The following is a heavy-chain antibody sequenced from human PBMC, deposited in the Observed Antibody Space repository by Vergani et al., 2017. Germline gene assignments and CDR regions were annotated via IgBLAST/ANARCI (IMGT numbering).Heavy chain of an antibody. D-gene: IGHD3-9*01. CDR2: ISGDGGST. Sequence: EVQLVESGGGVVQPGGSLRLSCAASGFTFDDYAMHWVRQAPGKGLEWVSLISGDGGSTYYADSVKGRFTISRDNSKNSLYLQLNSLRTEDTALYYCARERGPLRYFDLPDYWGQGTLVTVSS. V-gene: IGHV3-43*02. J-gene: IGHJ4*02. CDR1: GFTFDDYA. CDR3: ARERGPLRYFDLPDY.